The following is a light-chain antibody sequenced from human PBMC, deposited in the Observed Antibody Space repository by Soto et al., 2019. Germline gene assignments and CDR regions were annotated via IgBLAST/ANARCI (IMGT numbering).Light chain of an antibody. CDR3: MQRIESST. V-gene: IGKV2-40*01. Sequence: DIVMTQTPLSLPVTPGEPASISCRSSQSLFDSDDGDTYLDWYLQKPGQSPQLLIYTVSYRASGVPDRFSGSGSGTDFTLKIIRVEAEDVGLYYCMQRIESSTFGQGTRLASK. CDR2: TVS. CDR1: QSLFDSDDGDTY. J-gene: IGKJ5*01.